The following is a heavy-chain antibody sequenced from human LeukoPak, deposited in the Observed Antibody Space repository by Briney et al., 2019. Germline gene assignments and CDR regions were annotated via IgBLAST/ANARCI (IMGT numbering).Heavy chain of an antibody. D-gene: IGHD3-9*01. J-gene: IGHJ4*02. Sequence: ASVKVSCKASGYTFTSYGISWVRQAPGQGLEWMGWISAYNGNTNYAQKLQGRVNMTTDTSTSTAYMELRSLRSDDTAVYDCAREPWYYDILTGSTGVWYFDYWGQGTLVTVSS. CDR1: GYTFTSYG. V-gene: IGHV1-18*01. CDR3: AREPWYYDILTGSTGVWYFDY. CDR2: ISAYNGNT.